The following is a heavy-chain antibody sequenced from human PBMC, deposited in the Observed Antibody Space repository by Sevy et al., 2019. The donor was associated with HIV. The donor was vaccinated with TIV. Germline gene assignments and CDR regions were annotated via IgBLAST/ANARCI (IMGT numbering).Heavy chain of an antibody. V-gene: IGHV3-30-3*01. CDR3: ARAASYYFDY. CDR1: GFTFSSYA. J-gene: IGHJ4*02. CDR2: ISYDGSNK. Sequence: GGSLRLSCAASGFTFSSYAMHWVRQAPGKGLEWVAVISYDGSNKYYADSVKGRFTISRDNSKNTLYLQMNSLRAEDTAVYYCARAASYYFDYWSQGTLVTVSS.